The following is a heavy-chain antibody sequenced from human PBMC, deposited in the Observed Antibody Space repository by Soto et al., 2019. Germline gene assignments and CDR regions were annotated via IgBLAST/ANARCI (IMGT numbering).Heavy chain of an antibody. V-gene: IGHV5-51*01. CDR1: GYSFTSYW. CDR3: ARLSSGGNSVKPDAFDI. D-gene: IGHD2-21*02. Sequence: LGESLKISCKGSGYSFTSYWIGWVRQMSGKGLEWMGIIYPGDSDTRYSPSFQGQVTISADKSISPAYLQWSSLKASDTAMYYCARLSSGGNSVKPDAFDIWGQGTMVTVSS. CDR2: IYPGDSDT. J-gene: IGHJ3*02.